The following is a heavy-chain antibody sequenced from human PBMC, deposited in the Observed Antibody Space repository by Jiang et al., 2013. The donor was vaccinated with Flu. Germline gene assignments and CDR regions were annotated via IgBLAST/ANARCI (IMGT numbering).Heavy chain of an antibody. Sequence: SGAEVKKPGASVKVSCKASGYTFTGYYMHWVRQAPGQGLERMGWINPNSGGTNYAQKFQGWVTMTRDTSISTAYMELSRLRSDDTAVYYCARVSGGRGTYYYGMDVWGQGTTVTVSS. CDR3: ARVSGGRGTYYYGMDV. CDR2: INPNSGGT. V-gene: IGHV1-2*04. CDR1: GYTFTGYY. J-gene: IGHJ6*02. D-gene: IGHD4-23*01.